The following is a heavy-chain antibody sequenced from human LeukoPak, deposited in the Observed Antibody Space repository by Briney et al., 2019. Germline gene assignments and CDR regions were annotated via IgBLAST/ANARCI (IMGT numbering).Heavy chain of an antibody. CDR2: INHSGST. J-gene: IGHJ3*01. Sequence: SETLSLTCAVYGGSFSGYYWSWIRQPPGKGLEWIGEINHSGSTNYNPSLKSRVTISVDTSKNQFSLKLSSVTAADTAVYYCARRWVYDKRAFDAWGQGTMVTVSS. V-gene: IGHV4-34*01. CDR1: GGSFSGYY. CDR3: ARRWVYDKRAFDA. D-gene: IGHD3-16*01.